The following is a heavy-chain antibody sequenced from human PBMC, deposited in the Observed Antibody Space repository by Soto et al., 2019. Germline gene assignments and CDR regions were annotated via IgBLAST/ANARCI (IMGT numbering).Heavy chain of an antibody. V-gene: IGHV4-59*01. CDR2: VYNSGST. D-gene: IGHD6-13*01. Sequence: SETLSLTCTVSGGSISSNYWIWIRQPPGKGLEWIGYVYNSGSTNYNPSLKSRVTISEDTSKSQFSLKVNSMTAADTAVYYCARYRREAVAGYTLDNWGQGILVTVSS. J-gene: IGHJ4*02. CDR1: GGSISSNY. CDR3: ARYRREAVAGYTLDN.